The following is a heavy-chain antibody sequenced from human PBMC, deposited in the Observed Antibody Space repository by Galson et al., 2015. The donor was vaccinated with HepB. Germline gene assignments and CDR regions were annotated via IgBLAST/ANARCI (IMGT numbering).Heavy chain of an antibody. V-gene: IGHV1-69*02. CDR2: IIPILGIA. J-gene: IGHJ4*02. CDR1: GGTFSSYT. CDR3: APILTGFLPGGH. D-gene: IGHD3-9*01. Sequence: SVKVSCKASGGTFSSYTISWVRQAPGQGLEWMGRIIPILGIANYAQKFQGRVTITADKSTSTAYMELSSLRSEDTAVYYCAPILTGFLPGGHWGQGTLVTVSS.